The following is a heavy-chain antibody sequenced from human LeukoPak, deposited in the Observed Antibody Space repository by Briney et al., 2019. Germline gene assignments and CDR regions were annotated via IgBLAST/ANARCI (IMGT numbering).Heavy chain of an antibody. CDR1: GFTFSNAW. V-gene: IGHV3-15*01. Sequence: GGSLRLSCAASGFTFSNAWMSWVRQAPGKGLEWVGRIKSKTEGGTTDYAAPVKGRFTISRDDSKNTLYLQMNSLKTEDTAVYYCTSSLGLWGQGTLVTVSS. CDR2: IKSKTEGGTT. CDR3: TSSLGL. J-gene: IGHJ4*02.